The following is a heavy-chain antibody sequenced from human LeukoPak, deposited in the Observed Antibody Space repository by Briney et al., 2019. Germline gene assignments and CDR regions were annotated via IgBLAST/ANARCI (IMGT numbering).Heavy chain of an antibody. Sequence: GGSLRLSCAASEFNFSNYAMNWVRQAPGKGLEWVSGISGGGGSTYYADSVKGRFTISRDNSKNTLYPQMDSLRAEDTALYYCAKGSGINHYHWIDPWGQGTLVTVSS. V-gene: IGHV3-23*01. CDR3: AKGSGINHYHWIDP. D-gene: IGHD1-14*01. CDR1: EFNFSNYA. CDR2: ISGGGGST. J-gene: IGHJ5*02.